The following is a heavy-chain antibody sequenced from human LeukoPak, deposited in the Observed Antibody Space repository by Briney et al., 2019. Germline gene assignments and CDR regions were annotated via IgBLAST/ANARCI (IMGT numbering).Heavy chain of an antibody. CDR1: GGSFSGYY. CDR2: INHSGST. V-gene: IGHV4-34*01. J-gene: IGHJ6*03. Sequence: SETLSLTCAVYGGSFSGYYWSWIRQPPGKGLEWSGEINHSGSTNYNPSLKSRVTISVDTSKNQFSLKLSSVTAADTAVYYCARVGYCSSTSCYTGYYYMDVWGKGTTVTVSS. D-gene: IGHD2-2*02. CDR3: ARVGYCSSTSCYTGYYYMDV.